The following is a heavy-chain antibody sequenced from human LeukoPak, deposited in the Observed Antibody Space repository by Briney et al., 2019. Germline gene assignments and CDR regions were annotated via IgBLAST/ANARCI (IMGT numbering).Heavy chain of an antibody. D-gene: IGHD1-26*01. CDR1: RGSFSGYY. V-gene: IGHV4-34*01. Sequence: PSETLSLTCAVYRGSFSGYYWSWIRQPPGQGLEWIGEINHSGSTKYNPSLKSRVTISVDTSKNQFSLKLSSVTAADTAVYYCARGRKVGATFYYYYYYMDVWGKGTTVTVSS. J-gene: IGHJ6*03. CDR3: ARGRKVGATFYYYYYYMDV. CDR2: INHSGST.